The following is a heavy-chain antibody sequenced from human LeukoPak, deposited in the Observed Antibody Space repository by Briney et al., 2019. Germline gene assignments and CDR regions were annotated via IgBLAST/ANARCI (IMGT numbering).Heavy chain of an antibody. CDR3: ASRAYATTYYYYGMDV. D-gene: IGHD2-8*01. CDR1: GYTFTSYG. V-gene: IGHV1-18*01. Sequence: ASVEVSCKASGYTFTSYGISWVRQAPGQGLEWMGWISAYNGNTNYAQKLQGRVTMTTDTSTSTAYMELRSLRSDDTAVYYCASRAYATTYYYYGMDVWGQGTTVTVSS. CDR2: ISAYNGNT. J-gene: IGHJ6*02.